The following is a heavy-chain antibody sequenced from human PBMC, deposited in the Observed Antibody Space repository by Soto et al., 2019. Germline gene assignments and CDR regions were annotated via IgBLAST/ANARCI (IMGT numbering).Heavy chain of an antibody. CDR2: ISSFSNYM. D-gene: IGHD2-21*02. Sequence: GGSLRLSCAVSGFTFNSYSMNWVRQAPGKGLEWVSSISSFSNYMYYTDSVKGRFTISRDNARNSLYLQMNSLRAEDTAVYYCASIGDYYYYYGMDVWGQGTTVTVSS. J-gene: IGHJ6*02. CDR1: GFTFNSYS. V-gene: IGHV3-21*01. CDR3: ASIGDYYYYYGMDV.